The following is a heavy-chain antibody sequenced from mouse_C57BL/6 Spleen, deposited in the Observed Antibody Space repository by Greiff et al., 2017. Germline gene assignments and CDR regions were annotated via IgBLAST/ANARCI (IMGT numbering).Heavy chain of an antibody. CDR1: GFTFSDYG. CDR3: ARGGVRQYAMDY. D-gene: IGHD2-14*01. CDR2: ISSGSSTI. J-gene: IGHJ4*01. V-gene: IGHV5-17*01. Sequence: EVNVVESGGGLVKPGGSLKLSCAASGFTFSDYGMHWVRQAPEKGLEWVAYISSGSSTIYYADTVKGRSTITRDNAKNTLFLQMTSLRSEDTAMYYCARGGVRQYAMDYWGQGTSVTVSS.